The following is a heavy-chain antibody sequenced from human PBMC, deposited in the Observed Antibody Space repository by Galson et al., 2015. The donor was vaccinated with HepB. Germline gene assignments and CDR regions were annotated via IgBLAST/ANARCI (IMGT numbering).Heavy chain of an antibody. CDR3: ARHRDCSSTTCYIFDFDY. D-gene: IGHD2-2*02. CDR2: ISNDGGSK. V-gene: IGHV3-30-3*01. J-gene: IGHJ4*02. CDR1: GFIFKNYA. Sequence: SLRLSCAASGFIFKNYAPHWVRQAPGKGLEWVAVISNDGGSKFYADSVKGRFTISRDNSKNALYLQMNSLRVEDTAMYYCARHRDCSSTTCYIFDFDYWGQGTLVTVSS.